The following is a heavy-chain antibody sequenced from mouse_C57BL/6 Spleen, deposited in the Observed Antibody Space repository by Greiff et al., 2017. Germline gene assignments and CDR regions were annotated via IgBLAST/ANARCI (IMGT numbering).Heavy chain of an antibody. J-gene: IGHJ2*01. CDR2: INPNHGTT. CDR1: GYSFTDYN. CDR3: AREAPYYYFDY. Sequence: VQLKQSGPELVKPGASVKISCKASGYSFTDYNMNWVKQSNGKSLEWIGVINPNHGTTSYNQKFKGKATLTVEQSSSTAYMQLKSMTAEDSAVYDCAREAPYYYFDYWGQGTTLTVSS. D-gene: IGHD1-1*01. V-gene: IGHV1-39*01.